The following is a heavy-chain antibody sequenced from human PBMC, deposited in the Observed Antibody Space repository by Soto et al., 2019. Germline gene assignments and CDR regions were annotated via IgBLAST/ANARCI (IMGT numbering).Heavy chain of an antibody. CDR3: ARLGKQQLVHYGMDV. CDR1: GYSFTSYW. V-gene: IGHV5-51*01. Sequence: GESLKISCKGSGYSFTSYWIGWVRQMPGKGLEWMGIIYPGDSDTRYSPSFQGQVTISADKSISTAYLQWSSLKASDTAMYYCARLGKQQLVHYGMDVWVQGTTVTVS. D-gene: IGHD6-13*01. J-gene: IGHJ6*02. CDR2: IYPGDSDT.